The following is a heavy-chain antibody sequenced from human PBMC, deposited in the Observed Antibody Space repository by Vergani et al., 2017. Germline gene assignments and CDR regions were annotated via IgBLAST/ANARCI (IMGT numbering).Heavy chain of an antibody. D-gene: IGHD3-10*01. CDR1: GFSVSNSG. J-gene: IGHJ4*02. CDR2: IQYDGSDI. V-gene: IGHV3-30*02. CDR3: ANEGSSNRIRGWLDH. Sequence: QVQLVESGGGVVQPGGSLRLSCVASGFSVSNSGMHWVRQPPGTGLEWVAFIQYDGSDIFYADFVEGRFTISRDNSKNSLYLQMRSLRFDDTAVYYCANEGSSNRIRGWLDHWGQGALVTVSS.